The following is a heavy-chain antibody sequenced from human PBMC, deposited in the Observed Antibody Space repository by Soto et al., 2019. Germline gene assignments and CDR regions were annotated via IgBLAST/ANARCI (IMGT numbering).Heavy chain of an antibody. V-gene: IGHV4-59*08. D-gene: IGHD2-21*02. CDR3: TRHDVVPVIRNGMGV. Sequence: PSEILSLTCTVSGGSISGYYWSWIRQPPGKGLEWIGYIYYGGTTNYNPSLKSRVTISVDTSNNQFSLKLSSMTAADTAVYYCTRHDVVPVIRNGMGVWGQGTTVTVSS. CDR2: IYYGGTT. J-gene: IGHJ6*02. CDR1: GGSISGYY.